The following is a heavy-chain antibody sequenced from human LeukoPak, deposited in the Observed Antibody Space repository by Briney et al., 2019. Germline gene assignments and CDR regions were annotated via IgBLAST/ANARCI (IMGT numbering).Heavy chain of an antibody. CDR1: GYTFTGYY. J-gene: IGHJ3*02. CDR3: ARDRGIAAAGHLFSI. Sequence: ASVKVSCKASGYTFTGYYMHWVRQAPGQGLEWMGWINPNSGGTNYAQKFQGWVTMTRDTSISTAYMELSRLRSDDTAVYYCARDRGIAAAGHLFSIWGQGTMVTVSS. V-gene: IGHV1-2*04. CDR2: INPNSGGT. D-gene: IGHD6-13*01.